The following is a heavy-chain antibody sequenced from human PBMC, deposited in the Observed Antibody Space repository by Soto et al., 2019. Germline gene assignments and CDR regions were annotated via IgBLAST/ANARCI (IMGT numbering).Heavy chain of an antibody. D-gene: IGHD3-3*01. J-gene: IGHJ4*02. V-gene: IGHV4-30-2*01. CDR3: ASSFYDFWSGYSDY. CDR1: GGSISSGGYS. CDR2: IYHSGST. Sequence: SETLSLTCAVSGGSISSGGYSWSWIRQPPGKGLEWIGYIYHSGSTYYNPSLKSRVTISVDRSKNQFSLKLSSVTAADTAVYYCASSFYDFWSGYSDYWGQGTLVTV.